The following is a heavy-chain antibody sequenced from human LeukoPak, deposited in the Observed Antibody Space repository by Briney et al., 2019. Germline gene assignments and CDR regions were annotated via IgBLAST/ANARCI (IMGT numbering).Heavy chain of an antibody. CDR2: ISQSSDRI. CDR1: GFTFSSYS. Sequence: GGSLRLSCAASGFTFSSYSMNWVRQAPGKGLEWVSYISQSSDRIYHADSVKGRFTISRDNAKNSLYLQMDSLRVEDTAVYYCARDLLNDEGSSYFFDQWGQEPWSPSPQ. D-gene: IGHD2-2*01. V-gene: IGHV3-48*04. CDR3: ARDLLNDEGSSYFFDQ. J-gene: IGHJ4*01.